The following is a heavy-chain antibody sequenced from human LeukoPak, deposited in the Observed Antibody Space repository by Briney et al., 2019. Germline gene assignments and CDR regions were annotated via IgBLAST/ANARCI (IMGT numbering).Heavy chain of an antibody. V-gene: IGHV3-64*01. J-gene: IGHJ6*01. CDR3: ARDSSATGNYFYYYCIDG. Sequence: AGSLRLSCVASGFSFSSYAMHWVRQARGNGLEYVSAIISNVSGTFYANSVKGRLIISRDNSKNPLYLQWGSLRAKHMAVIHGARDSSATGNYFYYYCIDGWG. CDR2: IISNVSGT. CDR1: GFSFSSYA. D-gene: IGHD3-10*01.